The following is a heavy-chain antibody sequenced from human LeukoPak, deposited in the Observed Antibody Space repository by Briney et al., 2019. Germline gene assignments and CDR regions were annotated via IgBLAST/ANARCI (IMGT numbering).Heavy chain of an antibody. D-gene: IGHD2-2*01. CDR3: ARQETSRTSP. J-gene: IGHJ5*02. CDR1: GFTFTSYW. V-gene: IGHV5-51*01. CDR2: IYPGDSNT. Sequence: PGGSMRLSCAASGFTFTSYWIGWVRQMPGKGLEWMGIIYPGDSNTRYSPSFQGQVTISADKSISTAYLQWSSLKASDTAMYYCARQETSRTSPWGQGTLVTVSS.